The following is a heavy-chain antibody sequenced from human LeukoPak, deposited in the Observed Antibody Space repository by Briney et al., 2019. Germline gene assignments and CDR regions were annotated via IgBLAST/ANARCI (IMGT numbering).Heavy chain of an antibody. J-gene: IGHJ6*02. CDR2: IYSGGST. Sequence: GGSLRLSCAASGFTVSSNYMSWVRQAPGKGLEWVSVIYSGGSTYYADSVKGRFTISRDSSKNTLYLQMNSLRAEDTAVYYCARDRHYYYGMDVWGQGTTVTVSS. V-gene: IGHV3-66*01. CDR3: ARDRHYYYGMDV. CDR1: GFTVSSNY.